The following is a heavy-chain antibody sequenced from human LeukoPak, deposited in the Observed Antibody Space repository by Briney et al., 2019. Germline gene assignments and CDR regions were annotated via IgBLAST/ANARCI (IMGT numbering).Heavy chain of an antibody. CDR1: GFTFSSYW. J-gene: IGHJ4*02. CDR3: ARDPNWGSSGYFDY. D-gene: IGHD7-27*01. CDR2: IKQDGSEK. V-gene: IGHV3-7*01. Sequence: SGGSLRLSCAASGFTFSSYWMSWVRQAPGKGLEWVANIKQDGSEKYYADSVKGRFTISRDNAKNSLYLQMNSLGAEDTAVYYCARDPNWGSSGYFDYWGQGTLVTVSS.